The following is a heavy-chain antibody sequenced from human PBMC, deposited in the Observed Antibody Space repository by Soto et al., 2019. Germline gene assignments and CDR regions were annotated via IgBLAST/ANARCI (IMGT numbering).Heavy chain of an antibody. CDR3: ARQQLWSDYYGMDV. J-gene: IGHJ6*02. CDR2: IYSGGST. V-gene: IGHV3-53*01. Sequence: GGSLRLSCAASGFTVSSNYMSWVRQAPGKGLEWVSVIYSGGSTYYADSVKGRFTISRDNSKNTLYLQMNSLRAEDTAVYYCARQQLWSDYYGMDVWGQGTTVTVSS. CDR1: GFTVSSNY. D-gene: IGHD5-18*01.